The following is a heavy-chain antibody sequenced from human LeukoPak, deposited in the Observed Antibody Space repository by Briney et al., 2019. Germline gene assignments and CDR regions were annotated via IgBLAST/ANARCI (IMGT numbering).Heavy chain of an antibody. J-gene: IGHJ4*02. V-gene: IGHV3-23*01. CDR3: AKTTSGSYAPFDY. CDR1: GFTFSSYA. CDR2: ISGSGGST. D-gene: IGHD1-26*01. Sequence: PGGSLRLSCAASGFTFSSYAMSWVRQAPGKGLEWVSAISGSGGSTYYADSVKGRFTISRDNSKNTPYLQMNSLRAEDTAVYYCAKTTSGSYAPFDYWGQGTLVTVSS.